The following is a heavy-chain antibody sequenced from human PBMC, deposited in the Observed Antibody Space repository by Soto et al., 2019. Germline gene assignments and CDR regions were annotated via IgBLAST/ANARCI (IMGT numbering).Heavy chain of an antibody. J-gene: IGHJ5*02. D-gene: IGHD2-15*01. CDR3: ARDTHSAGGWFDT. CDR2: ITPLFGIT. Sequence: QVQLVQSGAEVKKPGSSVKVSCKASGGTSRSLSITWVRQAPGQGLEWMGGITPLFGITNYPQKFQGRLTITADKTTGTAYLERSSLRSEDTAVYYCARDTHSAGGWFDTWGRGTLVTVSS. CDR1: GGTSRSLS. V-gene: IGHV1-69*17.